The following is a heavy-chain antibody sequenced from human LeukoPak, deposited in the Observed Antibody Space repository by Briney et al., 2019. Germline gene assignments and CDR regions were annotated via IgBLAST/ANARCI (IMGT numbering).Heavy chain of an antibody. V-gene: IGHV1-2*02. Sequence: ASVKVSCKASGYTFTGYYMHWVRQAPGQGLEWMGWINPNSGGTNYAQKFQGRVTMTRDTSISTAYMELSRLRSDDTAVYYCARDESRDGYNLFDYWSQGTLVTVSS. J-gene: IGHJ4*02. CDR2: INPNSGGT. CDR1: GYTFTGYY. D-gene: IGHD5-24*01. CDR3: ARDESRDGYNLFDY.